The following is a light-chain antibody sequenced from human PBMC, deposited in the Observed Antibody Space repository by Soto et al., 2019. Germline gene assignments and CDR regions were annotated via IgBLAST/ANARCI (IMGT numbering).Light chain of an antibody. J-gene: IGLJ1*01. CDR2: EVS. CDR3: SSYTTSNTLV. Sequence: QSALPQPASVSGSPGQSITIACTGTSSDVGGFNYVSWYQQFPGKAPKLMIYEVSNRPSGVSNRFSGSKSGNTASLTISGLQAEDEGDYYCSSYTTSNTLVFGTGTKVTVL. V-gene: IGLV2-14*01. CDR1: SSDVGGFNY.